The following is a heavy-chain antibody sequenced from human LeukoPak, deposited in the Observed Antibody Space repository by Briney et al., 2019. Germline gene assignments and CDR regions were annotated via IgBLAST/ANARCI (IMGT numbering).Heavy chain of an antibody. D-gene: IGHD4-11*01. CDR2: ISYDGSNK. Sequence: GSLRLSCAASGFTFSSYGMHWVRQAPGKGLEWVAVISYDGSNKYYADSAKGRFTISRDNSKNTLYLQMNSLRAEDTAVYYCARGIYSNGNMNDYWGQGTLVTVSS. CDR3: ARGIYSNGNMNDY. CDR1: GFTFSSYG. J-gene: IGHJ4*02. V-gene: IGHV3-30*03.